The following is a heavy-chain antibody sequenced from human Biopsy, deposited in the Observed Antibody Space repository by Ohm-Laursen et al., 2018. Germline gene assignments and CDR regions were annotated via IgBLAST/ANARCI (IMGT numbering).Heavy chain of an antibody. CDR3: ARIYFYGLGSSDYFFDS. Sequence: SDTLSLTCPVSGDSIATFNYYWGWVRQPPGKGLEWLATIFYSGTTYFSRTLESRLTISQYTSSNQFSLRLKYVTAADTGVYYCARIYFYGLGSSDYFFDSWGQGTLVTVSS. V-gene: IGHV4-39*01. J-gene: IGHJ4*02. CDR1: GDSIATFNYY. CDR2: IFYSGTT. D-gene: IGHD3-10*01.